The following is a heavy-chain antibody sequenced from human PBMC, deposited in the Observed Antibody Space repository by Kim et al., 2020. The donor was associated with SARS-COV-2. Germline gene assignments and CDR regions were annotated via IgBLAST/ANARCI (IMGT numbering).Heavy chain of an antibody. Sequence: ASVKVSCKASGYTFTSYAMNWVRQAPGQGLEWMGWINTNTGNPTYAQGFTGRFVFSLDTSVSTAYLQISSLKAEDTAVYYCARGPNPLPAYFDFWSGYSVALGWDFDLWGRGTMVTVSS. CDR1: GYTFTSYA. J-gene: IGHJ2*01. CDR3: ARGPNPLPAYFDFWSGYSVALGWDFDL. V-gene: IGHV7-4-1*02. D-gene: IGHD3-3*01. CDR2: INTNTGNP.